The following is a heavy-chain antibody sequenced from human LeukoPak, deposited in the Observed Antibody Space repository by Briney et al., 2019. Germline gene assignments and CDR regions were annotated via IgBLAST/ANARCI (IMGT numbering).Heavy chain of an antibody. D-gene: IGHD3-10*01. CDR2: INNDGSGT. V-gene: IGHV3-74*01. Sequence: GGSLRLSCAASGFTLSNYTMNWVRQAPGKGLVWVSVINNDGSGTNYADSVKGRSTISRDNAKNTLYLQMTSLGAEDTAVYYCVRGGFGHAMDVWGQGTTVTVSS. CDR1: GFTLSNYT. CDR3: VRGGFGHAMDV. J-gene: IGHJ6*02.